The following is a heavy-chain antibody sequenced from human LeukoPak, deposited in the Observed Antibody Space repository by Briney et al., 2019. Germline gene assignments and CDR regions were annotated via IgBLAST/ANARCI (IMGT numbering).Heavy chain of an antibody. V-gene: IGHV1-8*01. CDR3: ARWIPGWYYYYGMDV. D-gene: IGHD2-15*01. CDR2: VNPNSGNT. Sequence: ASVKVSCKASGYTFTSYDINWVRQATGQGLEWMGWVNPNSGNTGYAQKFQGRVTMTRNTSISTAYMELSSLRSEDTAVYYCARWIPGWYYYYGMDVWGQGTTVTVSS. J-gene: IGHJ6*02. CDR1: GYTFTSYD.